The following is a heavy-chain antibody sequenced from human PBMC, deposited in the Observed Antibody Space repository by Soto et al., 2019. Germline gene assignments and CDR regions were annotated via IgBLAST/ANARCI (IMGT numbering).Heavy chain of an antibody. CDR3: AREYDSSGYPFDY. D-gene: IGHD3-22*01. V-gene: IGHV3-7*01. J-gene: IGHJ4*02. CDR1: GFTFSSYW. Sequence: EVQLVESGGGLVQPGGSLRLSCAASGFTFSSYWMSWVRQAPGKGLEWVANIKQDGSEKYYVDSVKGRFTISRDNAKNSLYLQMNSLRAEDTAVYYCAREYDSSGYPFDYWGQGTLVTVSS. CDR2: IKQDGSEK.